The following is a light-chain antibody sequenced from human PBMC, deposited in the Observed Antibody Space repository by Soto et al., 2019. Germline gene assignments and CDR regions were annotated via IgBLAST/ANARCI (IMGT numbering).Light chain of an antibody. CDR2: DAS. Sequence: DIQMTQSPSSLSASVGDRVTITCRASQGISSWLAWYQQKPGKAANLLIYDASILQRGVPSRFSGSGCGTNFSLTFISLQPEEFATYYCQQDNSLPLTFGGGTKVDLK. CDR3: QQDNSLPLT. J-gene: IGKJ4*01. CDR1: QGISSW. V-gene: IGKV1-12*01.